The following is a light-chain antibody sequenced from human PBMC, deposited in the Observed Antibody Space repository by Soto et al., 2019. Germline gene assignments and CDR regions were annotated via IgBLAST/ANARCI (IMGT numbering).Light chain of an antibody. J-gene: IGLJ1*01. CDR2: GNG. V-gene: IGLV1-40*01. CDR3: QSYDSSLSGSV. Sequence: QSVLTQPPSVSGAPGQRVTISCTGSSSNIEAPYDVHWYQQLPGTGPKLLIYGNGNRPSGVPDRFSGSKSGSSASLAISGVQAEDEGDYYCQSYDSSLSGSVFGAGTKVTVL. CDR1: SSNIEAPYD.